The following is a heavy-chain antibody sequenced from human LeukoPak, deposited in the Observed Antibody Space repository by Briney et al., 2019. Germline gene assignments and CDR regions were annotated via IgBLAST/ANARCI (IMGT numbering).Heavy chain of an antibody. J-gene: IGHJ5*01. V-gene: IGHV5-51*01. CDR2: IYSGDSDT. Sequence: GESLKISRKGSGYSFTNSWIGWVRQTPEKGLEWMGIIYSGDSDTRYSPSFQGQVTISVDKSISTAYLQWSGLKPSDTAMYYCARHPSMIADHNWFDSWGQGTLVIVSS. D-gene: IGHD3-22*01. CDR1: GYSFTNSW. CDR3: ARHPSMIADHNWFDS.